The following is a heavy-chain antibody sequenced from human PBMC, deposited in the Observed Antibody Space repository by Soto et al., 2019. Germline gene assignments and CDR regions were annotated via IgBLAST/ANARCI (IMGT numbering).Heavy chain of an antibody. CDR2: ISSSSSTI. Sequence: GGSLRLSCAASGFTFSSYSMNWVRQAPGKGLEWVSYISSSSSTIYYADSVKGRFTISRDNAKNSLYLQMNSLRAEDTAVYYCARESAAAGPDYWGQGTLVTVSS. CDR3: ARESAAAGPDY. J-gene: IGHJ4*02. D-gene: IGHD6-13*01. CDR1: GFTFSSYS. V-gene: IGHV3-48*01.